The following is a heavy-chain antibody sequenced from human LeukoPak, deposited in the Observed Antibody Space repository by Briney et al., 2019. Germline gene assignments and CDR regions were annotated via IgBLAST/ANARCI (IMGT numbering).Heavy chain of an antibody. CDR2: ISPGDSLT. CDR3: ATYTVTAGYYGMNI. J-gene: IGHJ6*02. V-gene: IGHV5-51*01. CDR1: GYSFTSHW. Sequence: PGESLKISCKGSGYSFTSHWIGWARQMPGKGLEWMGAISPGDSLTEYSPSFQGQVTMSADKSISTAYLHWGSLKASDTALYYCATYTVTAGYYGMNIWGQGTTVTVSS. D-gene: IGHD4-17*01.